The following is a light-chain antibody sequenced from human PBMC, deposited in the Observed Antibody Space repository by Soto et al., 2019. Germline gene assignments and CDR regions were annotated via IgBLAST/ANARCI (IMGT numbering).Light chain of an antibody. V-gene: IGLV2-23*01. CDR2: EGN. Sequence: QSVLTQPASVSGSPGQSITISCTGTSRDVENYTLVSWYQQHPGKAPKLIIYEGNKRPSGVSDRFSGSKSGNTASLTISGLQAEDEADYYCCSYVGSSTYVFGSGTKVTVL. CDR3: CSYVGSSTYV. J-gene: IGLJ1*01. CDR1: SRDVENYTL.